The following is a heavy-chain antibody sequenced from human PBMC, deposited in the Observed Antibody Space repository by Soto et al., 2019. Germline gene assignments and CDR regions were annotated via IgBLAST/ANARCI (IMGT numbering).Heavy chain of an antibody. J-gene: IGHJ3*01. CDR3: AKDAGDSGYIYDAFDV. CDR2: ISWNSGTT. D-gene: IGHD3-22*01. V-gene: IGHV3-9*01. CDR1: GFTFDDYA. Sequence: GGSLRLSCAASGFTFDDYAMHWVRQVPGKGLEWVSSISWNSGTTGYADSVQGRFTISRDNAKNALFLQMNSLRVDDTAVYYCAKDAGDSGYIYDAFDVWGQGTMVTVSS.